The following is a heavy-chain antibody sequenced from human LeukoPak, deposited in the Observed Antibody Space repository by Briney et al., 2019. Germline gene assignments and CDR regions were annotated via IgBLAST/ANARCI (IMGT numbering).Heavy chain of an antibody. V-gene: IGHV3-30*18. D-gene: IGHD1-1*01. CDR3: AKARVSTTATANFDS. J-gene: IGHJ4*02. Sequence: PGGSLRLSCEASGFTFDRYGMHWVRQAPGKGLEWVAVISYDGSEEYYADSVKGRLTISRDNPKNTLYLQMDSLRAEDTAVYYCAKARVSTTATANFDSWGQGTLVTVSS. CDR1: GFTFDRYG. CDR2: ISYDGSEE.